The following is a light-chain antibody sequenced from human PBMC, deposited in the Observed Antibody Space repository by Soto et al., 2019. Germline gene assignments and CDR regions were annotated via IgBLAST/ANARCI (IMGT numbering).Light chain of an antibody. CDR3: NSYTNGSTLYV. CDR1: SSDVGGYNY. CDR2: DVS. Sequence: QSALTQPASVSGSPGQSITISCTGTSSDVGGYNYVSWYQQHPGKAPKLMIYDVSNRPSGVSNRFSGSKSSNTASLTISGFQAEDEAEYDYNSYTNGSTLYVCGTGTQLTVL. J-gene: IGLJ1*01. V-gene: IGLV2-14*03.